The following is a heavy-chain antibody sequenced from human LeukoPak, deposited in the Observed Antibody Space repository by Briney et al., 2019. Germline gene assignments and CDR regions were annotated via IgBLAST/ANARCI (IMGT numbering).Heavy chain of an antibody. V-gene: IGHV3-53*01. Sequence: GGSLRLSCAASGFTVSSNYMSWVRQAPGKGLEWVSVIYSGGSTYYADSVKGRFTISRDNSKNTLYLQMNSLRAEDTAVYYCAKDRNEGADFWSGYYTYWGQGTLVTVSS. D-gene: IGHD3-3*01. CDR2: IYSGGST. J-gene: IGHJ4*02. CDR1: GFTVSSNY. CDR3: AKDRNEGADFWSGYYTY.